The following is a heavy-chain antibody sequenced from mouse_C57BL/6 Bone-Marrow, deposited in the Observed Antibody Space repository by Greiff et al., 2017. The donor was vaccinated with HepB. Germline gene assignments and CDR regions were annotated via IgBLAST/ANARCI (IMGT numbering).Heavy chain of an antibody. CDR2: IHPSDSDT. V-gene: IGHV1-74*01. CDR3: AIQALIYDGYYYFDY. D-gene: IGHD2-3*01. J-gene: IGHJ2*01. Sequence: QVQLQQPGAELVKPGASVKVSCKASGYTFTSYWMHWVKPRPGQGLEWIGRIHPSDSDTNYNQKFKGKATLTVDKSSSPAYMQLSSLTSEDSAVYYCAIQALIYDGYYYFDYWGQGTTLTVSS. CDR1: GYTFTSYW.